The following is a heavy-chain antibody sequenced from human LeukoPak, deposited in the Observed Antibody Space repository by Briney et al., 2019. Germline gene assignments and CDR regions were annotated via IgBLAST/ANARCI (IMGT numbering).Heavy chain of an antibody. J-gene: IGHJ4*02. V-gene: IGHV3-48*03. Sequence: PGGSLRLSCVASVFIFSSFEMNWVRQAPGKGLEWISHISHTGDIKYADSVKGRFTISRENAKNSHYLQMTSLRAEDTAVYYYARSSGSYRPFDSWGQGTLVTVSS. CDR3: ARSSGSYRPFDS. CDR1: VFIFSSFE. D-gene: IGHD3-22*01. CDR2: ISHTGDI.